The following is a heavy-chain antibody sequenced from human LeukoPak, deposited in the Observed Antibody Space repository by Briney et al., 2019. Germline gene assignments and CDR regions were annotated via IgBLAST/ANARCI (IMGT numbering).Heavy chain of an antibody. CDR1: GYTFTAYY. J-gene: IGHJ4*02. D-gene: IGHD3-10*01. CDR3: ARDPPPMVRGVELDY. Sequence: ASVKVSCKASGYTFTAYYLHWVRQAPGQGLEWMGWINPNTGATTYAQKFQGRVTMTRDTSISTAYMELIRLTSDDTAVYYCARDPPPMVRGVELDYWGQGTLVTVSS. CDR2: INPNTGAT. V-gene: IGHV1-2*02.